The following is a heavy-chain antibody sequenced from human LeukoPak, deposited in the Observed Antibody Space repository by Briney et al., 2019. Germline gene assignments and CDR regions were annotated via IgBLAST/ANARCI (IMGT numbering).Heavy chain of an antibody. CDR3: AKDGDPRRYSYGYGVFDY. V-gene: IGHV3-30*02. J-gene: IGHJ4*02. D-gene: IGHD5-18*01. Sequence: GGSLRLSCAASGFTFSSYGMHWVRQAPGKGLEWVAFIRYDGSNKYYADSVKGRFTISRDNSKNTLYLQMNSLRAEDTAVYYCAKDGDPRRYSYGYGVFDYWGQGTLVTVSS. CDR1: GFTFSSYG. CDR2: IRYDGSNK.